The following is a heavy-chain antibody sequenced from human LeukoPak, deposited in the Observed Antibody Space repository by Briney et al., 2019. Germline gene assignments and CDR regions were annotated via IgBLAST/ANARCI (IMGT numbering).Heavy chain of an antibody. Sequence: GASVKVSCKVSGYTLTELSMHWVRQAPGKGLEWMGGFDPEDGETIYAQKFQGRVTMTEDTSTDTAYMELSSLRSEDTAVYYCATVERFGEFSYYFDYWGQGTLVTVSS. CDR1: GYTLTELS. J-gene: IGHJ4*02. CDR2: FDPEDGET. V-gene: IGHV1-24*01. CDR3: ATVERFGEFSYYFDY. D-gene: IGHD3-10*01.